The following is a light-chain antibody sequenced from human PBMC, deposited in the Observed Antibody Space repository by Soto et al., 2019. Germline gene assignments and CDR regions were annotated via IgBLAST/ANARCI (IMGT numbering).Light chain of an antibody. CDR3: QQRTNWIT. J-gene: IGKJ4*01. V-gene: IGKV3-11*01. CDR2: DAS. CDR1: QSISSY. Sequence: EFVLTQSPATLSLSPGDRATLSCRASQSISSYLAWYQQRLGQAPRLLIYDASNRATGIPARFSGSGSGTDFTLTISSLEPEDFAVYYCQQRTNWITFGGGTKVDIK.